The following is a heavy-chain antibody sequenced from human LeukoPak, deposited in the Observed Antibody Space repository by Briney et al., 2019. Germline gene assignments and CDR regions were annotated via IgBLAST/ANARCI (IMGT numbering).Heavy chain of an antibody. CDR2: ISWNGGTI. Sequence: PGGSLRLSCAASGFTFDYYAFYWVRQAPGKSLEWVSGISWNGGTIAYADSVKGRFTISRDNAKSSLYLLMSSLRAEDTAFYYCAKEAGDRSGYHAFAIWGRGTMLTVSS. CDR1: GFTFDYYA. V-gene: IGHV3-9*01. J-gene: IGHJ3*02. CDR3: AKEAGDRSGYHAFAI. D-gene: IGHD3-22*01.